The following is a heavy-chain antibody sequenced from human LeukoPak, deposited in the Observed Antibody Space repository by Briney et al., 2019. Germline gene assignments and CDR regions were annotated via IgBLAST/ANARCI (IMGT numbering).Heavy chain of an antibody. V-gene: IGHV3-53*01. Sequence: GSLRLSCAASGFTVSSNYMSWVRQAPGKGLEWVSVSYSGGSSYYADSVKGRFTISRDNAKNSLYLQMNSLRAEDTALYYCAREPYRSGWYGQGSDYYMDVWGKGTTVTVSS. CDR2: SYSGGSS. CDR3: AREPYRSGWYGQGSDYYMDV. J-gene: IGHJ6*03. D-gene: IGHD6-19*01. CDR1: GFTVSSNY.